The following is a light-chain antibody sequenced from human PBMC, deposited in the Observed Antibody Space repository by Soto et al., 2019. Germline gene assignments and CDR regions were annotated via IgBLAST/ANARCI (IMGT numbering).Light chain of an antibody. V-gene: IGKV3-15*01. CDR3: QQYNNWPFS. CDR2: DVS. CDR1: QGVTTN. J-gene: IGKJ5*01. Sequence: EIVTTQSPASLSVSPGERVTLSCRASQGVTTNFAWYQQKSGQSPRLLIYDVSTRATGVPARFSGTGSETDFTLTISGLQSEDSAVYFCQQYNNWPFSFGQGTRLEIK.